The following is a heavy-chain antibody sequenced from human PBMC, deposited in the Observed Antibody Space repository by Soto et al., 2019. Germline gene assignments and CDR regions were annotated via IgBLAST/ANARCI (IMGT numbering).Heavy chain of an antibody. CDR2: INHSGST. CDR3: ARGRGYDSSGYYNY. D-gene: IGHD3-22*01. CDR1: GGSFSGYY. V-gene: IGHV4-34*01. Sequence: PSETLSLTCAVYGGSFSGYYWSWIRQPPGKGLEWIGEINHSGSTNYNPSLKSRVTISVDTSKNQFSLKLSSVTAADTAVYYCARGRGYDSSGYYNYWGQGTLVTVSS. J-gene: IGHJ4*02.